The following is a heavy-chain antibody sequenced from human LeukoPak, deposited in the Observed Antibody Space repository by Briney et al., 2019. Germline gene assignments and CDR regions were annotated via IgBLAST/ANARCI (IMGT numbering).Heavy chain of an antibody. CDR3: ARNILFAFDI. Sequence: GGSLRLSCAASGFTFSNYAMTWVRQAPGKGLEWVSTISDSGDDTYYADSVKGRFPISRDNSKNTLYLQMNSLRAEDTAMYYCARNILFAFDIWGQGTMVTVSS. CDR1: GFTFSNYA. V-gene: IGHV3-23*01. J-gene: IGHJ3*02. CDR2: ISDSGDDT.